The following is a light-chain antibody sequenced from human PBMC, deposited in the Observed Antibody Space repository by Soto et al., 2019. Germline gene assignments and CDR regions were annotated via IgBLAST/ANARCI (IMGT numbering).Light chain of an antibody. J-gene: IGKJ5*01. CDR3: QQSYNTPPIT. Sequence: DIQMTQSPSSLSASVGDRVTVTCRASQSISTYLYWYQQKPGKAPKLLIYAASSLETGVPSRFSGSGSGTDFTLTISSLQPEDFATYYCQQSYNTPPITFGQGTRLEIK. CDR2: AAS. CDR1: QSISTY. V-gene: IGKV1-39*01.